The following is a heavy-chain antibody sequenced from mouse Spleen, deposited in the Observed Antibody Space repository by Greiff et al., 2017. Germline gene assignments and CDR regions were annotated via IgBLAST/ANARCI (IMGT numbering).Heavy chain of an antibody. V-gene: IGHV10-1*01. CDR1: GFSFNTYA. CDR2: IRSKSNNYAT. J-gene: IGHJ4*01. Sequence: EVQGVESGGGLVQPKGSLKLSCAASGFSFNTYAMNWVRQAPGKGLEWVARIRSKSNNYATYYADSVKDRFTISRDDSESMLYLQMNNLKTEDTAMYYCVRHVRDYAMDYWGQGTSVTVSS. CDR3: VRHVRDYAMDY.